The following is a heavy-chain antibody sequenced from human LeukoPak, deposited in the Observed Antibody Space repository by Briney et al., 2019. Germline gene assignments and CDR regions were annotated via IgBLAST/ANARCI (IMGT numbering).Heavy chain of an antibody. CDR2: IYYDGSNI. J-gene: IGHJ4*02. V-gene: IGHV3-33*01. CDR3: ARDWKTNSFDY. CDR1: EFTFTTYD. Sequence: GGSLRLSCAASEFTFTTYDMHWVRQAPGKGLEWVAFIYYDGSNIYYADYVKGRFTISRDISKNTLYLQMDSLRAEDTAIYYCARDWKTNSFDYWGQGTLVTVSS. D-gene: IGHD1-1*01.